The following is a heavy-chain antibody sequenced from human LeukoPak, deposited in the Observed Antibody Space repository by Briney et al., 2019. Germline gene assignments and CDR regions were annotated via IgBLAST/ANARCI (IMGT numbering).Heavy chain of an antibody. D-gene: IGHD3-10*01. J-gene: IGHJ4*02. V-gene: IGHV3-53*01. CDR3: ARGLGFGNDY. Sequence: GASLRLSCAASGFTFSNYAMSWVRQAPGKGLEWVSVIYSGGSTYYADSVKGRFTISRDNSKNTLYLQMNSLRAEDTAVYYCARGLGFGNDYWGQGTLVTVSS. CDR2: IYSGGST. CDR1: GFTFSNYA.